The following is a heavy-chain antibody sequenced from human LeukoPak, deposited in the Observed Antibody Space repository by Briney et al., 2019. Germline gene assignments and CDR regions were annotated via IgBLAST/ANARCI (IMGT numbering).Heavy chain of an antibody. Sequence: GGSLRLSCAASGFTFSSYSMNWVRQAPGKGLEWVSSISSSSSYIYYADSVKGRFTISRDNAKNSLYLQMNSQRAEDTAVYYCARNIQRAEYFQHWGQGTLVTVSS. J-gene: IGHJ1*01. V-gene: IGHV3-21*01. D-gene: IGHD1-1*01. CDR1: GFTFSSYS. CDR2: ISSSSSYI. CDR3: ARNIQRAEYFQH.